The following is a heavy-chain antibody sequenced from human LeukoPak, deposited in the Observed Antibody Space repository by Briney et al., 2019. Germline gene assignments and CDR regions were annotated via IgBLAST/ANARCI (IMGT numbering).Heavy chain of an antibody. D-gene: IGHD2-8*01. J-gene: IGHJ4*02. CDR2: IYTGGGR. CDR1: GFTFSSNY. Sequence: GGSLRLSCAASGFTFSSNYMSWVRQAPGKGLEWVSVIYTGGGRYYSDSVRGRFTISRDTSKNMVFLQMNSLRAEDTVVYYCAKDPDCTSGICYTFFDYWGQGTLVTVSS. CDR3: AKDPDCTSGICYTFFDY. V-gene: IGHV3-53*01.